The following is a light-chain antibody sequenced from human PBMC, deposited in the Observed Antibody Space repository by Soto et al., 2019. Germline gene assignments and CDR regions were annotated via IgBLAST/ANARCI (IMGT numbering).Light chain of an antibody. CDR2: GAS. CDR1: QSLTRN. J-gene: IGKJ1*01. Sequence: IVTTQSAATMSVSPGARVTLSCRASQSLTRNLAWYQPKPGQSPRPLIYGASARATGIPDRFSGGGSGAEYTITISSLKSEDFAVYDCQQSDKWTRTFGQGTKVDIK. V-gene: IGKV3-15*01. CDR3: QQSDKWTRT.